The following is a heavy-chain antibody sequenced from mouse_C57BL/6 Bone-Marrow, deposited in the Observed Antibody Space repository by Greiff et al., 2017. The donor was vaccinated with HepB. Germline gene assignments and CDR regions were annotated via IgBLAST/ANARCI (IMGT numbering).Heavy chain of an antibody. D-gene: IGHD2-3*01. CDR3: ARYDGYSWYFDV. Sequence: DVKLQESVAELVRPGASVKLSCTASGFNIKNTYMHWVKQRPEQGLEWIGRIDPANANTKYAPKFQGKATITADTSSNTAYLQLSSLTSEDTAIYYCARYDGYSWYFDVWGTGTTVTVSS. J-gene: IGHJ1*03. V-gene: IGHV14-3*01. CDR2: IDPANANT. CDR1: GFNIKNTY.